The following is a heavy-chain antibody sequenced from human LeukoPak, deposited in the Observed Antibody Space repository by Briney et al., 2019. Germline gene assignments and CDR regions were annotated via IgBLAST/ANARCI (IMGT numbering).Heavy chain of an antibody. CDR3: ARDLAWDAFDI. J-gene: IGHJ3*02. V-gene: IGHV3-21*01. CDR2: IHSSSGSI. Sequence: PGGSLRLSCAASGFNFTNYNMNWVRQAPGKGLEWVSSIHSSSGSIYDADSLKGRFTISRDNAKNSLYLQMNSLRAEDTAVYYCARDLAWDAFDIWGQGTMVTVSS. CDR1: GFNFTNYN.